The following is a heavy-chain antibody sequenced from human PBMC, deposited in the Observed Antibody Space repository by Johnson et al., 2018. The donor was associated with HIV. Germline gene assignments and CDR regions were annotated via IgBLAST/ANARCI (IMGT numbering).Heavy chain of an antibody. CDR2: INWNGGST. J-gene: IGHJ3*02. D-gene: IGHD1-26*01. Sequence: LVESGGGVVRPGGSLRLSCAASGFTFDDYGMSWVRQAPGKGLEWVSGINWNGGSTGYAASVKGRFTISRDNDKKSLYLQMNSLRADDTALYYCARVLVAADYAFDIWGQGTMVTVSS. V-gene: IGHV3-20*04. CDR1: GFTFDDYG. CDR3: ARVLVAADYAFDI.